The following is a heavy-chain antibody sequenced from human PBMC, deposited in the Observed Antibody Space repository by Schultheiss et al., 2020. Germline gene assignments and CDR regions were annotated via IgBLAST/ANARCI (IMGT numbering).Heavy chain of an antibody. Sequence: SETLSLTCTVSGGSISSYYWSWIRQPPGKGLEWIGYIYSSGSTDYNPSLKSRVTISVDTSKNQFSLKLSSVTAADTAGYYCARVVAATRYETPYGMDVWGKGTTVTVSS. CDR2: IYSSGST. V-gene: IGHV4-59*01. D-gene: IGHD2-15*01. J-gene: IGHJ6*04. CDR1: GGSISSYY. CDR3: ARVVAATRYETPYGMDV.